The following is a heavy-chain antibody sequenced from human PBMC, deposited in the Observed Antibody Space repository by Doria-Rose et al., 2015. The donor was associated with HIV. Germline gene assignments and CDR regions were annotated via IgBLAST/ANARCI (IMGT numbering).Heavy chain of an antibody. CDR2: IFSDDER. D-gene: IGHD6-13*01. V-gene: IGHV2-26*01. Sequence: SGPVLVKPTETLTLTCTVSGVSLSSPGMGVSWIRQPPGKALEWLANIFSDDERSYKTSLKSRLTIPRGTSKSQVVLTMTDMDPVDTATYYCARIKSSRWYHKYYFDFWVQGTLVIVSA. J-gene: IGHJ4*02. CDR3: ARIKSSRWYHKYYFDF. CDR1: GVSLSSPGMG.